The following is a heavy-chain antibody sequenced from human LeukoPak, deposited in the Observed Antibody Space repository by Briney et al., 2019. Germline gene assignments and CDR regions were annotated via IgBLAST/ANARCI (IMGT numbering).Heavy chain of an antibody. CDR1: GFTFSSYA. CDR3: AKGSSLSSRRGWFDP. V-gene: IGHV3-30-3*01. CDR2: ISYDGSNK. J-gene: IGHJ5*02. Sequence: GGSLRLSCAASGFTFSSYAMHWVRQAPGKGLEWVAVISYDGSNKYYADSVKGRFTISRDNSKNTLYLQMNSLRAEDTAVYYCAKGSSLSSRRGWFDPWGQGTLVTVSS. D-gene: IGHD3-10*01.